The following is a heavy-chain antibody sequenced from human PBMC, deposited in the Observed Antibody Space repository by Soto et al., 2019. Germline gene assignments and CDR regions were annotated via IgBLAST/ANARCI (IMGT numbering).Heavy chain of an antibody. D-gene: IGHD6-19*01. CDR1: GGSFSGYY. V-gene: IGHV4-34*01. CDR2: INHSGST. Sequence: SETLSLTCAVYGGSFSGYYWSWIRQPPGKGLEWIGEINHSGSTNYNPSLKSRVTISVDTSKNQFSLKLSSVTAADTAVYYCARFTSSGWYHHDYWGQGTLVTVSS. CDR3: ARFTSSGWYHHDY. J-gene: IGHJ4*02.